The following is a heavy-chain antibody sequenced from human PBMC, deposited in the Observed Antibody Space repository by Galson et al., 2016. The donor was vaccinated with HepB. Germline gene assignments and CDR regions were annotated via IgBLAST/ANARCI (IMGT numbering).Heavy chain of an antibody. D-gene: IGHD3-16*01. J-gene: IGHJ4*02. CDR1: GFTFSRHW. Sequence: SLRLSCATSGFTFSRHWMSWVRQAPGKGLEWLAYINFNGNDIYYVDSVRGRFTISRDNAKTSLYLQMNSLRAEDTAVYYCAKSDYVWGSSRPDRWGQGTLVTVSS. CDR3: AKSDYVWGSSRPDR. CDR2: INFNGNDI. V-gene: IGHV3-7*05.